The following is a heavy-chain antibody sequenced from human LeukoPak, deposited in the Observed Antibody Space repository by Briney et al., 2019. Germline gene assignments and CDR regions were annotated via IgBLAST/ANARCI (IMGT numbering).Heavy chain of an antibody. Sequence: SVKVSFKPSVGTFSNYGISWVRQAPGQGLEWMGGIIPIFGTANYAQKFQGRVTITADESTSTAYMELSSLRSEDTAVYYCASGVYYDSSGYSFEYWGQGTLVTVSS. CDR2: IIPIFGTA. CDR3: ASGVYYDSSGYSFEY. CDR1: VGTFSNYG. V-gene: IGHV1-69*01. D-gene: IGHD3-22*01. J-gene: IGHJ4*02.